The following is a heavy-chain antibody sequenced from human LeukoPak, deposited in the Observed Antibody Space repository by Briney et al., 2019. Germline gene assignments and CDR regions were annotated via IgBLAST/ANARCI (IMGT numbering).Heavy chain of an antibody. V-gene: IGHV1-69*13. D-gene: IGHD3-22*01. CDR2: IIPIFRTA. Sequence: ASVKVSCKASGGTFRSFAISWVRQAPGQGLEWVGGIIPIFRTANYAQKFQGRVTITADESTSTAYMELSSLRSEDTAVYYCARALRYYSDSSGYAFDYWGQGTLVTVSS. J-gene: IGHJ4*02. CDR1: GGTFRSFA. CDR3: ARALRYYSDSSGYAFDY.